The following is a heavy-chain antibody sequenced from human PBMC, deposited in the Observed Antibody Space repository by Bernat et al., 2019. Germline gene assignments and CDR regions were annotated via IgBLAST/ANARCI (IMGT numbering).Heavy chain of an antibody. CDR2: ISYDGSNK. J-gene: IGHJ4*02. CDR3: AKDGGEVT. CDR1: GFTFSSYA. Sequence: QVQLVESGGGVVQPGRSLRLSCAASGFTFSSYAMHWVRQAPGKGLEWVAVISYDGSNKYYADSVKGRFTISRDNSKNTLYLQMNSLRAEDTAVYYCAKDGGEVTWGQGTLVTVSS. D-gene: IGHD3-16*01. V-gene: IGHV3-30-3*01.